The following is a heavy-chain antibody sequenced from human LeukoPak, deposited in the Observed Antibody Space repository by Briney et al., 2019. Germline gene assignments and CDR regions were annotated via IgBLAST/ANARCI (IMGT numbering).Heavy chain of an antibody. CDR2: IYPADSTA. Sequence: GESLKISCKASGYSFTTYWIGWVRQVPGKGLEWVGIIYPADSTAKYSPSFQGQVTISVDKSISTAYLQWSRLEASDTAVFYCARRNWHYDSRGYNYYFDYWGQGTLVTVSS. J-gene: IGHJ4*02. CDR3: ARRNWHYDSRGYNYYFDY. D-gene: IGHD3-22*01. V-gene: IGHV5-51*01. CDR1: GYSFTTYW.